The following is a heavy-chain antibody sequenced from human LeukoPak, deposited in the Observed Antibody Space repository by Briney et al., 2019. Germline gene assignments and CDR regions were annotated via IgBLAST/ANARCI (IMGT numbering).Heavy chain of an antibody. CDR2: ITSSSSTL. J-gene: IGHJ3*02. V-gene: IGHV3-48*01. CDR1: GFTFSDYS. D-gene: IGHD1-26*01. Sequence: GGSLRLSCAASGFTFSDYSMNWVRQAPGKGLEWVAYITSSSSTLYYADSVKGRFTISRDNVKSSLYLQMNSLRAEDTAVYYCARDRVVGATPAFDIWGQGTMVTVSS. CDR3: ARDRVVGATPAFDI.